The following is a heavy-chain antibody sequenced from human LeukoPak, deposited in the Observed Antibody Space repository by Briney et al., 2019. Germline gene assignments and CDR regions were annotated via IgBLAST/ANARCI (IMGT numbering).Heavy chain of an antibody. V-gene: IGHV3-11*01. CDR2: ISSSGSTI. CDR3: ASHLSWNTQNDY. D-gene: IGHD1/OR15-1a*01. J-gene: IGHJ4*02. Sequence: GGSLRLSCAASGFTFSDYYMSLIRQAPGKGLEWVSYISSSGSTIYYADSVKGRFTISRDNAKNSLYLQMNSLRAEDTAVYYCASHLSWNTQNDYWGQGTLVTVSS. CDR1: GFTFSDYY.